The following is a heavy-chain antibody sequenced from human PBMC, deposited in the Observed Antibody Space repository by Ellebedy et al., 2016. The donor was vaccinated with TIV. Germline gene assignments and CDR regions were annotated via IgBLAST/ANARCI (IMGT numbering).Heavy chain of an antibody. CDR1: GDSISRYY. Sequence: MPSETLSLTCTVSGDSISRYYWSWIPQPPGRGLEWIGYIHYSGSTNYNPALKSRVTISVDTSKNQFSLKLRSVTAADTAIYYCASVSYGSGSFHYVSWGQGILVTVSS. CDR3: ASVSYGSGSFHYVS. V-gene: IGHV4-59*01. CDR2: IHYSGST. D-gene: IGHD3-10*01. J-gene: IGHJ4*02.